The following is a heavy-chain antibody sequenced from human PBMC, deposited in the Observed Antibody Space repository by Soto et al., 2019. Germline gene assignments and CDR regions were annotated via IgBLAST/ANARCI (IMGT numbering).Heavy chain of an antibody. CDR2: INTGNSYT. D-gene: IGHD5-18*01. CDR3: ARAGYSYGYTYYGMDV. Sequence: ASVKVSCKASGYTFTSYAMHWVRQAPGQRLEWMGWINTGNSYTKYSQKFQDRVSITRDTSASTAYMELSSLRSEDTAVYYCARAGYSYGYTYYGMDVWGQGTTVTVSS. J-gene: IGHJ6*02. V-gene: IGHV1-3*04. CDR1: GYTFTSYA.